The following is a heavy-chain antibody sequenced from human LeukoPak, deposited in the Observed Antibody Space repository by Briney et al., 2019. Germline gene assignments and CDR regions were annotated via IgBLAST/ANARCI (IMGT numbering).Heavy chain of an antibody. Sequence: SETLSLTCAVYGGSFSGYYWSWIRQPPGKGLEWIGEINHSGGTNYNPSLKSRVTISVDTSKNQFSLKLSSVTAADTAVYYCARGRDTAMVEHWGQGTLVTVSS. V-gene: IGHV4-34*01. CDR2: INHSGGT. J-gene: IGHJ1*01. D-gene: IGHD5-18*01. CDR3: ARGRDTAMVEH. CDR1: GGSFSGYY.